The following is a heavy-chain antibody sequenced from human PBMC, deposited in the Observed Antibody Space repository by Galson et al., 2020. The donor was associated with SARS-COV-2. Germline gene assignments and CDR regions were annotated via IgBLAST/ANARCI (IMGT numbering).Heavy chain of an antibody. D-gene: IGHD3-16*01. J-gene: IGHJ6*03. V-gene: IGHV4-34*01. CDR1: GRSFSAYS. CDR2: ITSGGDT. CDR3: ARGRQGVVPSPVLGLGPFYSYYYMDV. Sequence: SETLSLTCAVYGRSFSAYSGTWIRQAPGKFLVWIGEITSGGDTKDSPSPSRPLPLTIDHSKKQFSLKLTSVSAADTALYFCARGRQGVVPSPVLGLGPFYSYYYMDVWGKGTTVTVSS.